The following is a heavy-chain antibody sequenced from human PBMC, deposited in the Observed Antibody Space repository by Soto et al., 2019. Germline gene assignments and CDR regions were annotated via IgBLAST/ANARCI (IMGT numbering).Heavy chain of an antibody. D-gene: IGHD3-3*01. CDR3: ARELMTYYDFWSGSNPAGMDV. CDR2: IYTSGST. V-gene: IGHV4-4*07. Sequence: PSETLSLTCTVPGDSINSYYWSWIRQPAGKGLEWIGRIYTSGSTNYNPSLKSRVTMSVDTSKNQFSLKLNSVTAADTAVYYCARELMTYYDFWSGSNPAGMDVWGQGTTVTVSS. J-gene: IGHJ6*02. CDR1: GDSINSYY.